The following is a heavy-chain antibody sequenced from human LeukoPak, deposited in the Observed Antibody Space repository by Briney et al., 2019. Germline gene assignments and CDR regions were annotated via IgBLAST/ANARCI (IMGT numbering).Heavy chain of an antibody. V-gene: IGHV4-59*01. CDR2: IYYSGST. Sequence: SGTLSLTCTVSGGSISSYYWSWIRQPPGKGLEWIGYIYYSGSTNYNPSLKSRVTISVDTSKNQFSLKLSSVTAADTAVYYCARALRGSYPIDYWGQGTLVTVSS. CDR3: ARALRGSYPIDY. CDR1: GGSISSYY. J-gene: IGHJ4*02. D-gene: IGHD1-26*01.